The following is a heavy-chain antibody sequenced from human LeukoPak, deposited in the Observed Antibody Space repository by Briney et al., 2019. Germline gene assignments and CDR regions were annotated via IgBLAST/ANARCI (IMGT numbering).Heavy chain of an antibody. CDR1: GFTFSSYA. V-gene: IGHV3-23*01. CDR3: AKDSVVVTAIRVGYYFDY. D-gene: IGHD2-21*02. CDR2: ISGSGGST. J-gene: IGHJ4*02. Sequence: GASLRLSCAASGFTFSSYAMSWVSQDPGKGLEWVSAISGSGGSTYYADSVKGRFTISRDNSKNTLYLQMNSLRAEDTAVYYCAKDSVVVTAIRVGYYFDYWGQGTLVTVSS.